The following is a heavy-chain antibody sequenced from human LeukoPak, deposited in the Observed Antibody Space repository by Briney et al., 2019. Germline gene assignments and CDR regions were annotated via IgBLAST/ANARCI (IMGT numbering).Heavy chain of an antibody. CDR3: ARGGHYSMDV. D-gene: IGHD1-26*01. V-gene: IGHV5-51*01. CDR2: SYPGYSDT. Sequence: GESLKISCQGSGYIFTSYWIGWVRQMPGHGLGWMVNSYPGYSDTSYSPSFQRQVTHSTHRYIRTPYLPWSGLCACRTDMYFLARGGHYSMDVWGQGTTVTVSS. J-gene: IGHJ6*02. CDR1: GYIFTSYW.